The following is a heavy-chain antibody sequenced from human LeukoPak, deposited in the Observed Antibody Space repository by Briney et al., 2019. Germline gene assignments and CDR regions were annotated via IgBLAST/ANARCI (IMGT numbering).Heavy chain of an antibody. V-gene: IGHV1-46*01. Sequence: ASVKVSCKASGGTFSSYAISWVRQAPGQGLEWMGIINPSGGSTSYAQKFQGRVTMTRDTSTSTVYMELSSLRSEDTAVYYCARGHIAVAGILDYWGQGTLVTVSS. J-gene: IGHJ4*02. D-gene: IGHD6-19*01. CDR3: ARGHIAVAGILDY. CDR1: GGTFSSYA. CDR2: INPSGGST.